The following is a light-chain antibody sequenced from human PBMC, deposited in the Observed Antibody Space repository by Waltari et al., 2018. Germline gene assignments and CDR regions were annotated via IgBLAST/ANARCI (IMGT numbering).Light chain of an antibody. Sequence: QSVLTQPPSVSGTPGQGVTISCSGSSSNIGTNYVYWYQQLPRTAPNLLIFRNDQRPAGVPDRFSASKSGTSASLAIRGLRSEDEADYYCAAWDDGLSGPVFGGGTKLTVL. CDR3: AAWDDGLSGPV. V-gene: IGLV1-47*01. CDR1: SSNIGTNY. J-gene: IGLJ3*02. CDR2: RND.